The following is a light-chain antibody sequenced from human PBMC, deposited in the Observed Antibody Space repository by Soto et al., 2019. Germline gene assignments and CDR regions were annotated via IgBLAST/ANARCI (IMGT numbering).Light chain of an antibody. Sequence: QSALTQPASVSGSPGQSITISCTGSSSDVGGYKYVSWYQQHPGKAPKLMIFEVSNRPSGVSKRFSGSKSGNTASLTISGLQAEDEGDYYCCSYTGGNTLVCGGGTKITV. V-gene: IGLV2-14*01. CDR3: CSYTGGNTLV. J-gene: IGLJ2*01. CDR2: EVS. CDR1: SSDVGGYKY.